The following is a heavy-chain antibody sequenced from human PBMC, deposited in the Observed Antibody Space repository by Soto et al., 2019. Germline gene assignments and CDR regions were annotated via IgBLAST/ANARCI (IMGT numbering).Heavy chain of an antibody. CDR2: IYWNDDK. J-gene: IGHJ6*02. V-gene: IGHV2-5*01. D-gene: IGHD3-10*01. CDR1: GFSLSTSGVG. CDR3: AHGPIYYGSGSYYRTPAYYYYGMDV. Sequence: SGPTLVNPTQTLTLTCTFSGFSLSTSGVGVGWIRQPPGKALEWLALIYWNDDKRYSPSLKSRLTITKDTSKNQVVLTMTNMDPVDTATYYCAHGPIYYGSGSYYRTPAYYYYGMDVWGQGTTVTVSS.